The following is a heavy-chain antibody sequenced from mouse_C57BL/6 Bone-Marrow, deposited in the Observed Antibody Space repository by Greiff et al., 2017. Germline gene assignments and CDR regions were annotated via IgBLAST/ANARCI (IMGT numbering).Heavy chain of an antibody. J-gene: IGHJ1*03. CDR2: IAPEDGDT. Sequence: EVQLQQSGAELVRPGASVKLSCTASGFNITDYYMHWVKQRPEQGLEWIGRIAPEDGDTEYAPKFQGKATMTADTSSNTAYLQLSSLTSEDTAVYYCTLYGPNWYFDVWGTGTTVTVSS. D-gene: IGHD1-1*01. CDR1: GFNITDYY. CDR3: TLYGPNWYFDV. V-gene: IGHV14-1*01.